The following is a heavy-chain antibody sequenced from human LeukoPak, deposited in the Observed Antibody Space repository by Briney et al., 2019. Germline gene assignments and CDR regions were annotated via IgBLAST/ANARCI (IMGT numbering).Heavy chain of an antibody. CDR1: GYTFTSYG. J-gene: IGHJ4*02. Sequence: ASVKVSCKASGYTFTSYGISWVRQAPGQGLEWMGWISAYNGNTNYAQKLQGRVTMTTDTSTSTAYMELRSLRPDDTAVYYCARATGLAGRRLVKRSTPFDYWGQGTLVTVSS. V-gene: IGHV1-18*04. CDR2: ISAYNGNT. CDR3: ARATGLAGRRLVKRSTPFDY. D-gene: IGHD3-9*01.